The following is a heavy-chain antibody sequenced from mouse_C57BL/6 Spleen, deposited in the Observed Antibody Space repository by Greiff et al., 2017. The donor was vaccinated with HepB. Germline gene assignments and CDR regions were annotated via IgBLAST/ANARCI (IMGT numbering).Heavy chain of an antibody. V-gene: IGHV1-55*01. J-gene: IGHJ3*01. D-gene: IGHD1-1*01. CDR2: IYPGSGST. Sequence: VQLQQSGAELVKPGASVKMSCKASGYTFTSYWITWVKQRPGQGLEWIGDIYPGSGSTNYNEKFKSKATMTVDTSSSTAYMQLSSLTYEDSAVFDWARTPGYYGSSSDWFAYWGQGTLVTVSA. CDR3: ARTPGYYGSSSDWFAY. CDR1: GYTFTSYW.